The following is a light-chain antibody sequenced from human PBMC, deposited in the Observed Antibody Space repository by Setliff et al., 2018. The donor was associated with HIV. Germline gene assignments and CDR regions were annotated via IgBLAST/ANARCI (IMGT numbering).Light chain of an antibody. J-gene: IGLJ1*01. CDR3: CSYSGRFTWV. CDR2: DVN. V-gene: IGLV2-11*01. CDR1: SSDVGGFNY. Sequence: QSALTQPSSVSGSPGQSVTMSCTGTSSDVGGFNYVSWYQQYPGKAPRVIIYDVNKRPSGVPDRFSGSKSGNTASLTISGLQAEDEADYYCCSYSGRFTWVFGTGTKV.